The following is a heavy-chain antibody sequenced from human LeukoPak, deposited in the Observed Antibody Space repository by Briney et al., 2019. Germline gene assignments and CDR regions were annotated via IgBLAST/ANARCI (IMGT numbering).Heavy chain of an antibody. CDR3: ARARGYYDSSGSSH. CDR1: GFTFSSYS. J-gene: IGHJ4*02. V-gene: IGHV3-21*01. Sequence: GGSLRLSCAASGFTFSSYSMNWVRQAPGKGLEWVSSISSSSSYIYYADSVKGRFTISRENAKNSLYLQMNSLRAEDTAVYYCARARGYYDSSGSSHWGQGTLVTVSS. D-gene: IGHD3-22*01. CDR2: ISSSSSYI.